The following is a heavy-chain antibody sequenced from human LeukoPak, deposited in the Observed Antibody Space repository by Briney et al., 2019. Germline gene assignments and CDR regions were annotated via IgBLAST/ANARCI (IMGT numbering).Heavy chain of an antibody. CDR1: GYTFSSYY. Sequence: ASVKVSCKSSGYTFSSYYMSWVRQAPGQGLEWMGMINPSSENTTYAQRFQGRVTMTRDTSTSTVYMELSSLRSEDTAVYYCARLWHIVGATSFVYCWGQGTLVTVSS. CDR2: INPSSENT. V-gene: IGHV1-46*03. D-gene: IGHD1-26*01. J-gene: IGHJ4*02. CDR3: ARLWHIVGATSFVYC.